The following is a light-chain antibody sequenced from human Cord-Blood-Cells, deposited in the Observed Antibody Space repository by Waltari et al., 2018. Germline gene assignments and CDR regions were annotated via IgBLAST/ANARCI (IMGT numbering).Light chain of an antibody. CDR3: QQYYSTPRT. J-gene: IGKJ1*01. CDR1: QSVLYSSNNQNY. Sequence: DIVRTQSRDGVAGVLGERDTINCNSSQSVLYSSNNQNYLAWYQQKPGQPPKLLIYWASTRESGVPDRFSGSGSGTDFTLTISSLQAEDVAVYYCQQYYSTPRTFGQGTKVEIK. V-gene: IGKV4-1*01. CDR2: WAS.